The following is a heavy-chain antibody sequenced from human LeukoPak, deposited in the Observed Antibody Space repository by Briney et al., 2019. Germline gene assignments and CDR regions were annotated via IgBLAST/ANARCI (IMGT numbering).Heavy chain of an antibody. D-gene: IGHD3-22*01. Sequence: PGGSLRLPCAASEFTFNNAWMSWVRQAPGKGLEWVGYIYYSGSTNYNSSFKSRVTISIDTSKNQFSLRLSSVTAADTAVYYCARVTGYMIEDQFDYWGQGTLVTVSP. J-gene: IGHJ4*02. CDR3: ARVTGYMIEDQFDY. CDR2: IYYSGST. CDR1: EFTFNNAW. V-gene: IGHV4-59*01.